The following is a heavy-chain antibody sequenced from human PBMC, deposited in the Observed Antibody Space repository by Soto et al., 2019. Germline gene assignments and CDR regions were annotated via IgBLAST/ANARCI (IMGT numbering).Heavy chain of an antibody. J-gene: IGHJ4*02. Sequence: LTLSCAVSRIIFTNYWMHWVRQAPGKGLEWVSRIDNDGSGTSYADSVKGRFTISRDNAKNTVYLQMNSLRPEDTAVYYCTTVFEYWSQGT. V-gene: IGHV3-74*01. CDR1: RIIFTNYW. CDR2: IDNDGSGT. CDR3: TTVFEY.